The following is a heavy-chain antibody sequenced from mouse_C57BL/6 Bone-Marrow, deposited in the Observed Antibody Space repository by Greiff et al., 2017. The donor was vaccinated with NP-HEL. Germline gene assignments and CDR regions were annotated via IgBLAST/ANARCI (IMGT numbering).Heavy chain of an antibody. D-gene: IGHD3-2*02. CDR2: IYPGDGDT. Sequence: QVQLQQSGAELARPGASVKLSCKASGYTFTSYGISWVKQRPGKGLEWIGRIYPGDGDTNYNGKFKGKATLTADKSSSTAYMQLSSLTSEDSAVYCCAREAGESYFDYWGQGTTLTVSS. J-gene: IGHJ2*01. CDR3: AREAGESYFDY. V-gene: IGHV1-82*01. CDR1: GYTFTSYG.